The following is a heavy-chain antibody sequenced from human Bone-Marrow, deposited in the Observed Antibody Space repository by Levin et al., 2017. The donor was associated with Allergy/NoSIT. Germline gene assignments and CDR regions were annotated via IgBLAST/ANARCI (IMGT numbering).Heavy chain of an antibody. CDR1: GFTFDDYA. J-gene: IGHJ3*02. CDR3: AKDMSDSSGYYYGDAFDI. V-gene: IGHV3-9*01. D-gene: IGHD3-22*01. Sequence: SLKISCAASGFTFDDYAMHWVRQAPGKGLEWVSGISWNSGSIGYADSVKGRFTISRDNAKNSLYLQMNSLRAEDTALYYCAKDMSDSSGYYYGDAFDIWGQGTMVTVSS. CDR2: ISWNSGSI.